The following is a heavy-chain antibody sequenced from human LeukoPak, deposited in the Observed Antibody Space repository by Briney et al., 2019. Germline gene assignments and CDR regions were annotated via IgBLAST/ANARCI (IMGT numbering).Heavy chain of an antibody. CDR2: ISSSSRHI. CDR3: ARGVGLGGWFDP. V-gene: IGHV3-21*01. Sequence: GGSLRLSCAASGFTFTTYWMGWVRQAPGKGLEWVSSISSSSRHIYYADSMKGRFTISRDNAKNSVYLQMNGLRAEDTAVYYCARGVGLGGWFDPWGQGTLVTVSS. J-gene: IGHJ5*02. CDR1: GFTFTTYW. D-gene: IGHD3-16*01.